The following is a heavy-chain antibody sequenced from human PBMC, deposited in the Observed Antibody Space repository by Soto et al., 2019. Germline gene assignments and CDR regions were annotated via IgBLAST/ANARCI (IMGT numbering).Heavy chain of an antibody. V-gene: IGHV4-34*01. CDR2: INHSGST. J-gene: IGHJ4*02. CDR1: GGSFSGYY. Sequence: SETLSLTCAVYGGSFSGYYWSWIRQPPGKGLEWIGEINHSGSTNYNPSLKSRVTISVDTSKNQFSLKLSSVTAADTAVYYCARKSRYSSSWYPFDYWGQGTLVTSPQ. CDR3: ARKSRYSSSWYPFDY. D-gene: IGHD6-13*01.